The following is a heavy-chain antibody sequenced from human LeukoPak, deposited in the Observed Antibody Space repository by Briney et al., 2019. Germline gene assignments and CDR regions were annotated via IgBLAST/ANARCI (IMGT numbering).Heavy chain of an antibody. V-gene: IGHV3-43*02. J-gene: IGHJ4*02. D-gene: IGHD4-17*01. CDR3: AKDFQYTVTTEYYFDY. CDR2: ISGDGGST. CDR1: GFTFDDNA. Sequence: QPGGSLRLSCAASGFTFDDNAMHWVRQAPGKGLEWVSLISGDGGSTHYADSVKGRFTISRDNSKNSLYLQMNSLRTEDTALYYCAKDFQYTVTTEYYFDYWGQGTLVTVSS.